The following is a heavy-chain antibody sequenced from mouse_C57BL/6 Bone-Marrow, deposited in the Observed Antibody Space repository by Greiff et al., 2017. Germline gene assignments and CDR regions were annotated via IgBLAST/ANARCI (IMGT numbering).Heavy chain of an antibody. V-gene: IGHV1-69*01. CDR1: GFNIKDDY. J-gene: IGHJ3*01. Sequence: QVQLQQSGAELVRPGASVKLSCTASGFNIKDDYMHWVKQRPGQGLEWIGEIDPSDSYTNSNQKFKGKSTLTVDKSSSTAYMQLSSLTSEDSAVYYCARAPWFAYWGQGTLVTVSA. CDR2: IDPSDSYT. CDR3: ARAPWFAY.